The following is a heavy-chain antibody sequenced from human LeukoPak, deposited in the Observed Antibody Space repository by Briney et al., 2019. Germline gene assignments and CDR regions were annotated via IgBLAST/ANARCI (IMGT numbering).Heavy chain of an antibody. CDR3: ARRGYSGYDWVYYLDH. D-gene: IGHD5-12*01. Sequence: ASVKVSCKVSGYTLTELSMHWVRQAPGKGLEWMGWISGYNGNTNYAQKFQGRVTMITDTSTSTVYMELRSLRPDDTAVYYCARRGYSGYDWVYYLDHWGQGTLVTVSS. J-gene: IGHJ4*02. V-gene: IGHV1-18*01. CDR1: GYTLTELS. CDR2: ISGYNGNT.